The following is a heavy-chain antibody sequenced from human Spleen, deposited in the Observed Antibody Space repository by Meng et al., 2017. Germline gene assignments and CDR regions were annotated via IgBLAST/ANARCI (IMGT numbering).Heavy chain of an antibody. V-gene: IGHV1-2*06. CDR3: SRASGYYRPSDY. D-gene: IGHD2/OR15-2a*01. Sequence: ASVKVSCKASGYTFTGYYIHWVRQAPGQGLEWMGRINPNIGSTYYAQRFQGRVTMSYDTSIATVYMELTRLKSDDTAVYFCSRASGYYRPSDYWGQGTLVTVSS. CDR1: GYTFTGYY. J-gene: IGHJ4*02. CDR2: INPNIGST.